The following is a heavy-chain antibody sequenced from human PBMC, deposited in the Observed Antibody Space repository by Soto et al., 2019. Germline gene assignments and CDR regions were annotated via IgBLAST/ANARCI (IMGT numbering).Heavy chain of an antibody. Sequence: QVQLVESGGGVVQPGRSLRLSCAASGFTFSSYGMHWVRQAPGKGLEWVAVISYDGSSKYYADSVKGRFTISRDNSKNTLYLQMNSLRAEDTTVYYCTSGRPASFDYWGQGTLVTVSS. CDR1: GFTFSSYG. CDR2: ISYDGSSK. CDR3: TSGRPASFDY. J-gene: IGHJ4*02. V-gene: IGHV3-30*03.